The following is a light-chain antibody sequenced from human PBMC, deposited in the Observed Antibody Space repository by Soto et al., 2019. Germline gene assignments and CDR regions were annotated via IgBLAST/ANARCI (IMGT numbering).Light chain of an antibody. CDR3: QQVESYPST. Sequence: DIQMTQSPSTRSASTGDTVTITCRASQSISNFLAWYQQKPGKAPKLLIYAASTLQSGVPSRFSGSGSGTDFILTISSLQPEDFATYFCQQVESYPSTFGGGTKVDIK. CDR2: AAS. CDR1: QSISNF. J-gene: IGKJ4*01. V-gene: IGKV1-9*01.